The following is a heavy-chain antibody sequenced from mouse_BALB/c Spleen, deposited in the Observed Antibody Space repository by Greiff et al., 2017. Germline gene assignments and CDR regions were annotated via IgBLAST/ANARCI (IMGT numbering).Heavy chain of an antibody. J-gene: IGHJ4*01. CDR3: ARGTYAMDY. CDR2: ISSGGST. Sequence: EVQVVESGGGLVKPGESLKLSCAASGFTFSSYAMSWVRQTPEKRLEWVASISSGGSTYYPDSVKGRFTISRDNARNILYLQMSSLRSEDTAMYYCARGTYAMDYWGQGTSVTVSS. V-gene: IGHV5-6-5*01. CDR1: GFTFSSYA.